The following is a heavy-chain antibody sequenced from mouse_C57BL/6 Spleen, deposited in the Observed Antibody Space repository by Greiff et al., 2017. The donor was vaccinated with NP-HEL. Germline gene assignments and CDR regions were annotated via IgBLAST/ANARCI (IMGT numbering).Heavy chain of an antibody. D-gene: IGHD3-2*02. CDR1: GYTFTSYW. CDR3: ARLGQLRLLAMDY. CDR2: IHPNSGST. Sequence: VQLQQSGAELVKPGASVKLSCKASGYTFTSYWMHWVKQRPGQGLEWIGMIHPNSGSTNYNEKFKSKATLTVDKSSSTAYMQLSSLTSEDSAVYYCARLGQLRLLAMDYWGQGTSVTASS. V-gene: IGHV1-64*01. J-gene: IGHJ4*01.